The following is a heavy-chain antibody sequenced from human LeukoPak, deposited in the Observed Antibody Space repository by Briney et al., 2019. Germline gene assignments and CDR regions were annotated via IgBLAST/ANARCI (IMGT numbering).Heavy chain of an antibody. J-gene: IGHJ3*02. V-gene: IGHV3-30*04. CDR3: ARDFGYHAFDI. Sequence: GGLRLSCAASGFTFSSYAMHWVRQAPGKGLEWVAVISYDGSNKYYADCVKGRFTISRDNSKNTLYLQMNSLRAEDTAVYYCARDFGYHAFDIWGQGTMVTVSS. CDR1: GFTFSSYA. CDR2: ISYDGSNK. D-gene: IGHD6-25*01.